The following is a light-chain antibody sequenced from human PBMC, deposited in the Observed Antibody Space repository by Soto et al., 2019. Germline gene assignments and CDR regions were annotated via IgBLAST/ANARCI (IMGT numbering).Light chain of an antibody. Sequence: EIVMTQSPATQSVSPGESTTLSCRASQSVSTYLAWYQQKPGQAPRLLIYDATNRATGIPARFSGSGSGTEFTLTISSLQPEDYAIYYCQQYDVTPLTFGQGTRLEIK. V-gene: IGKV3-15*01. CDR2: DAT. CDR3: QQYDVTPLT. J-gene: IGKJ5*01. CDR1: QSVSTY.